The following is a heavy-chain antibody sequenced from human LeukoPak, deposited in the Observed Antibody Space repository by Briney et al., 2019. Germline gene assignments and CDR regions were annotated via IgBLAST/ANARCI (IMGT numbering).Heavy chain of an antibody. J-gene: IGHJ4*02. CDR1: GFTFSSYS. CDR3: ARGQSSGSYGSGSYGHY. Sequence: PGGSLRLSCAASGFTFSSYSMNWVRQAPGKGLEWVSSISSSSSYIYYADSVKGRFTISRDNAKNSLYLQMNSLRAEDTAVYYCARGQSSGSYGSGSYGHYWGQGTLVTVSS. CDR2: ISSSSSYI. D-gene: IGHD3-10*01. V-gene: IGHV3-21*01.